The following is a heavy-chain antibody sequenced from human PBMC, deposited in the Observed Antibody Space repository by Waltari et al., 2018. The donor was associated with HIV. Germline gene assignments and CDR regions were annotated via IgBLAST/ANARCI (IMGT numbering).Heavy chain of an antibody. Sequence: EVQLVESGGGLVQPGGSLRLSCAASGFTFSSYWMRWVRQGPGKGLEWVANIKTDGREKYYVDSMKGRFTISRDSDKNSLYLQINSLKAEDTAVYYCAGRSPARRLNWFDPWGQGTLVIVSS. J-gene: IGHJ5*02. CDR1: GFTFSSYW. D-gene: IGHD2-8*01. CDR3: AGRSPARRLNWFDP. V-gene: IGHV3-7*01. CDR2: IKTDGREK.